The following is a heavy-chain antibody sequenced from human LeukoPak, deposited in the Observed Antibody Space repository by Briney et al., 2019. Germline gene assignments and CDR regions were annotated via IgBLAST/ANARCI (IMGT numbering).Heavy chain of an antibody. V-gene: IGHV3-21*01. CDR3: GADTRGRPYHY. D-gene: IGHD3-10*01. CDR2: IGPTGTDR. CDR1: GFTFSSCG. J-gene: IGHJ4*02. Sequence: GGSLRLSCAASGFTFSSCGFNWVRQAPGKGLEWVSSIGPTGTDRYYADSVRGRFTISRDNAKNSMYLQMDSLRGEHTAVYYCGADTRGRPYHYWGQGALLTVSS.